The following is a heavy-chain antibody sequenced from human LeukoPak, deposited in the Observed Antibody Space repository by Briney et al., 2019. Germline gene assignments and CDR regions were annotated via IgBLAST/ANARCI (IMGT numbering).Heavy chain of an antibody. CDR3: ARDLAPGITMVRGSLSSYPRGD. V-gene: IGHV3-30*04. D-gene: IGHD3-10*01. CDR1: GFTFSSYA. Sequence: GRSLRLSCAASGFTFSSYAMHWVRQAPGKGLEWVAVISYDGSNKYYADSVKGRFTISRDNSKSTLYLQMNSLRAEDTAVYYCARDLAPGITMVRGSLSSYPRGDWGQGTLVTVSS. CDR2: ISYDGSNK. J-gene: IGHJ4*02.